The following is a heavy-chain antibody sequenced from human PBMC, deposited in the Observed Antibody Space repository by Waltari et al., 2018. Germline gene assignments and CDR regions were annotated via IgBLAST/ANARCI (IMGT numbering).Heavy chain of an antibody. CDR2: IIPILGTA. J-gene: IGHJ3*02. Sequence: QVQLVQSGAEVKKPGSSVKVSCKASGGTFSSYAISWVRQAPGQGLEWMGGIIPILGTANDAQKFQGRVTITADESTSTAYMELSSLRSEDTAVYYCARDRDDYGDYPSAFDIWGQGTMVTVSS. CDR3: ARDRDDYGDYPSAFDI. V-gene: IGHV1-69*12. D-gene: IGHD4-17*01. CDR1: GGTFSSYA.